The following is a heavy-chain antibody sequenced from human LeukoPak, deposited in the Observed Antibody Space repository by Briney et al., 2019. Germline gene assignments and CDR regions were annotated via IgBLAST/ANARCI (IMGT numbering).Heavy chain of an antibody. V-gene: IGHV4-34*01. CDR2: INRSGSI. CDR1: GGSFSSYY. CDR3: ARQGTVTRTLDY. J-gene: IGHJ4*02. D-gene: IGHD4-17*01. Sequence: PSETLSLTCAVYGGSFSSYYWNWIRQSPGKGLEWLGEINRSGSIKYNPSLKSRVTISLDTSKNHFSLKMSSVTAADTAVYYCARQGTVTRTLDYWGQGTLVTVSS.